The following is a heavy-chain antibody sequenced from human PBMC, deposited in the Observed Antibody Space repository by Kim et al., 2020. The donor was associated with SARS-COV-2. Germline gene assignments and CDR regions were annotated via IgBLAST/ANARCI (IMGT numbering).Heavy chain of an antibody. CDR3: TRALDGPWFGESNYYYGMDV. CDR1: GFTFSGSA. Sequence: GGSLRLSCAASGFTFSGSAMHWVRQASGKGLEWVGRIRSKANSYATAYAASVKGRFTISRDDSKNTAYLQMNSLKTEDTAVYYCTRALDGPWFGESNYYYGMDVWGQGTTVTVSS. V-gene: IGHV3-73*01. CDR2: IRSKANSYAT. D-gene: IGHD3-10*01. J-gene: IGHJ6*02.